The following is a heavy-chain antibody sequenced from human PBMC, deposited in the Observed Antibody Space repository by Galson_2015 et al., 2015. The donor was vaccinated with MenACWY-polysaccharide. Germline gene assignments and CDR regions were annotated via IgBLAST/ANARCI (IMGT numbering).Heavy chain of an antibody. CDR2: MNPNSGNT. CDR1: GYTFSSYD. Sequence: SVKVSCKASGYTFSSYDINWVRQATGQRLEWMGWMNPNSGNTGYAQKFQGRVTMTRNTSISTAYMELSSLTSEDTAVYYCARGRGDAAVAAPDAVLLDYWGQGILVTVSS. V-gene: IGHV1-8*01. D-gene: IGHD6-19*01. CDR3: ARGRGDAAVAAPDAVLLDY. J-gene: IGHJ4*02.